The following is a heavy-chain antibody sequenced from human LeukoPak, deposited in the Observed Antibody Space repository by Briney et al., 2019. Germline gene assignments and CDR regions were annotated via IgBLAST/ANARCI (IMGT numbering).Heavy chain of an antibody. D-gene: IGHD6-6*01. CDR2: IYYSGST. J-gene: IGHJ4*02. CDR3: ARGEYSSNFDY. CDR1: GGSISSYY. V-gene: IGHV4-59*08. Sequence: SETPSLTCTVSGGSISSYYWSWIRQPPGKGLEWIGYIYYSGSTNYNPSLKSRVTISVDTSKNQFSLKLSSVTAADTAVYYCARGEYSSNFDYWGQGTLVTVSS.